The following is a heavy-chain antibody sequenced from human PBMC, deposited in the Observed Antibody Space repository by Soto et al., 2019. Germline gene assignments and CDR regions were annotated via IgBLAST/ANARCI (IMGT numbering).Heavy chain of an antibody. CDR2: INPSGGST. Sequence: ASVKVSCKASGYTFTSYCMHWVRQAPGQGLEWMGIINPSGGSTSYAQKFQGRVTMTRDTSTSTVYMELSSLRSEDTAVYYCASAYGDPPIFDYWGQGTLVTVSS. J-gene: IGHJ4*02. D-gene: IGHD4-17*01. CDR3: ASAYGDPPIFDY. CDR1: GYTFTSYC. V-gene: IGHV1-46*03.